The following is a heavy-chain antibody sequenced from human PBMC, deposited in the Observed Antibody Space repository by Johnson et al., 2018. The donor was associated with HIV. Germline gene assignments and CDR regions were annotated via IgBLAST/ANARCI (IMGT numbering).Heavy chain of an antibody. CDR1: GIIVTGNF. V-gene: IGHV3-66*01. J-gene: IGHJ3*02. CDR3: ARDDRPDGFDI. D-gene: IGHD1-14*01. CDR2: INAGGDT. Sequence: EVQLVESGGGLVQPGGSLRLSCAASGIIVTGNFMSWVRQAPGKGLEWVSVINAGGDTSYADSVKGRFTISRDRSKNTVSLQMTSLRVEDTAGYYCARDDRPDGFDIWGQGTMVTVSS.